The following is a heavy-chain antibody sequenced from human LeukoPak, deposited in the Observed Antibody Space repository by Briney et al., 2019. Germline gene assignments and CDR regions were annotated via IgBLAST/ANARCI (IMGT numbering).Heavy chain of an antibody. CDR3: TTSGTPFEY. V-gene: IGHV3-15*01. Sequence: PGGSLRLSCAASGFTFSSYAMSWVRLAPGKGLEWVGRIKNKGDGGTTDYAAPVKGRFTVSRDDSKSTLYLQMNSLKTEDTAVYYCTTSGTPFEYWGQGTLVTVSS. D-gene: IGHD3-10*01. J-gene: IGHJ4*02. CDR1: GFTFSSYA. CDR2: IKNKGDGGTT.